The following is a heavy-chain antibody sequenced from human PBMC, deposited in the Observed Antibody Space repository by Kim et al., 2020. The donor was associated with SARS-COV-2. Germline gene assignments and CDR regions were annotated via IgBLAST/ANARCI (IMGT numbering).Heavy chain of an antibody. J-gene: IGHJ1*01. D-gene: IGHD4-17*01. Sequence: TGRFTISRDKSKNTLYLQMNRLRAEDTAVYYCAKDLDQNYGDFSAEYFQHWGQGTLVTVSS. CDR3: AKDLDQNYGDFSAEYFQH. V-gene: IGHV3-23*01.